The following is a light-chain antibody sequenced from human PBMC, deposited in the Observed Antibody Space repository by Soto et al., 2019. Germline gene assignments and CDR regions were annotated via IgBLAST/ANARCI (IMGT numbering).Light chain of an antibody. CDR1: NNDIGGYTY. CDR3: SSYSRSINYV. V-gene: IGLV2-8*01. CDR2: EVN. J-gene: IGLJ1*01. Sequence: QSALTQPPSASGSPGQSVTISCTGTNNDIGGYTYVSWYQQLPCKAPKLMIYEVNKRPSGIPDRFSGSKSGNTASLTVSGLQPEDEAEYFCSSYSRSINYVFGTGTQLTVL.